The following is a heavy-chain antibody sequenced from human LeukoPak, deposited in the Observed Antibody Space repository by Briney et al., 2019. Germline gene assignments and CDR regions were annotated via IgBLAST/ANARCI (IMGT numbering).Heavy chain of an antibody. J-gene: IGHJ4*02. D-gene: IGHD3/OR15-3a*01. V-gene: IGHV4-59*12. Sequence: SETLSLTCAVYAGSFNSYYWAWIRQPPGKGLEWIGYIYYSGSTNYNPSLKSRVTISVDTSKNQFSLKLTSVTAADTAVYYCAGTPNWTYYFDYWGQGSLVTVSS. CDR1: AGSFNSYY. CDR2: IYYSGST. CDR3: AGTPNWTYYFDY.